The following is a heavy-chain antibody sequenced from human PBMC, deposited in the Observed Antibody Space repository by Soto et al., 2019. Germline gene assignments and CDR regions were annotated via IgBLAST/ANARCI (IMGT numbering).Heavy chain of an antibody. CDR2: SSSSGAYI. J-gene: IGHJ6*02. CDR3: ATSTGMRQVDRYDFGLDV. Sequence: QVQLVESGGGLVEPGGSLRLSCAASGFSLGDNDMTWIRQAPGKGLEWISYSSSSGAYIHYADSVKGRFTISRDNPYNSLHLRMESLRAEDTVVYFFATSTGMRQVDRYDFGLDVWGQGTTVTVSS. V-gene: IGHV3-11*06. CDR1: GFSLGDND. D-gene: IGHD4-17*01.